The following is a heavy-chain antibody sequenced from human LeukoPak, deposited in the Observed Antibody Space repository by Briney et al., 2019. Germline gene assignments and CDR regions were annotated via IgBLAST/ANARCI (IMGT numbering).Heavy chain of an antibody. CDR1: GFTVSSNY. CDR2: IYSGGST. CDR3: ARLENIVGAPYFDY. Sequence: PGGSLRLSCAASGFTVSSNYLSWVRQAPGKGLECVSVIYSGGSTYYADSVKGRFTISRDNSKNTLYLQMNSLRAEDTAVYYCARLENIVGAPYFDYWGQGTLVTVSS. D-gene: IGHD1-26*01. J-gene: IGHJ4*02. V-gene: IGHV3-53*01.